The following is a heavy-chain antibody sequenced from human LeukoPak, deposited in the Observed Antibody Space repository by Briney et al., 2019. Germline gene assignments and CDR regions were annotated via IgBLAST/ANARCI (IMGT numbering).Heavy chain of an antibody. D-gene: IGHD5-24*01. CDR3: TRVGYIDEGIDY. Sequence: GGSLRLSCVASGFPFSSYWTTWVRQAPGKGLEWVANIKQDGSKKSYVDSEKGRFTISRDNAKNSLYLQMNSLRAEDTAIYYCTRVGYIDEGIDYWGQGTLVTVSS. J-gene: IGHJ4*02. CDR1: GFPFSSYW. V-gene: IGHV3-7*04. CDR2: IKQDGSKK.